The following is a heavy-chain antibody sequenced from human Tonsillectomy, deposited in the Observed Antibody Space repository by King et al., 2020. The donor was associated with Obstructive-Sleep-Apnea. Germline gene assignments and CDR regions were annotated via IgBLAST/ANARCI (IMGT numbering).Heavy chain of an antibody. J-gene: IGHJ4*02. CDR3: AREGDEDGYYFDY. Sequence: VQLPQWGAGLLKPSETLSLPCAVYGGSFSGYYWSWIRQPPGKGLEWIGEINHSGSTNYNPSLKSRVTISVDTSKNQFSLKLSSVTAADTAVYYCAREGDEDGYYFDYWGQGTLVTVSS. CDR1: GGSFSGYY. V-gene: IGHV4-34*01. CDR2: INHSGST. D-gene: IGHD3-10*01.